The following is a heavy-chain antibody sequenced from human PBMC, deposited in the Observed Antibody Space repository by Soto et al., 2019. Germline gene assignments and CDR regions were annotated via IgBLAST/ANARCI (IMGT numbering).Heavy chain of an antibody. CDR3: ARNGPPKRGYPDAFDI. CDR2: IIPIFGTA. CDR1: GGTFSSYA. Sequence: QVQLVQSGAEVKKPGSSVKVSCKASGGTFSSYAISWVRQAPGQGLEWMGGIIPIFGTANYAQKFQGRVTITADESTSTAYMELSSLRSEDTAVYYGARNGPPKRGYPDAFDIWGQGTMVTVSS. D-gene: IGHD3-16*02. J-gene: IGHJ3*02. V-gene: IGHV1-69*12.